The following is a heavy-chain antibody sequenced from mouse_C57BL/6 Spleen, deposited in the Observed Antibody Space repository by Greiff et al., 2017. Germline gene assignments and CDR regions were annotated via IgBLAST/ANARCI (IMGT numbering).Heavy chain of an antibody. V-gene: IGHV5-17*01. J-gene: IGHJ4*01. CDR1: GFTFSDYG. Sequence: EVKLQESGGGLVKPGGSLKLSCAASGFTFSDYGMHWVRQAPEKGLEWVAYISSGSSTIYYADTVKGRFTISRDNAKNTLFLQMTSLRSEDTAMYYCARSDGYYDAMDYWGQGTSVTVSS. CDR3: ARSDGYYDAMDY. CDR2: ISSGSSTI. D-gene: IGHD2-3*01.